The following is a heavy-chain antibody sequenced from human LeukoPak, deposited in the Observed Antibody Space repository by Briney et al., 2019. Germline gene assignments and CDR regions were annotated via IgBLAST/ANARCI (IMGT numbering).Heavy chain of an antibody. D-gene: IGHD2-8*02. CDR1: GFSFSSYS. J-gene: IGHJ4*02. CDR2: IGVGRDTI. V-gene: IGHV3-48*01. CDR3: VRDHLWSFGY. Sequence: GGSLRLSCVASGFSFSSYSMNWVRQAPGKGLEWISYIGVGRDTINYADSVKGRFTMSRDNDKNSVHLRMNSLRAEDTAVYYCVRDHLWSFGYWGQGNLVTVSS.